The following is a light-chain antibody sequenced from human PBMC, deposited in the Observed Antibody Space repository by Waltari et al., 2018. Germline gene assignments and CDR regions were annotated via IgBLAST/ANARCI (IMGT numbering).Light chain of an antibody. V-gene: IGLV1-40*01. CDR1: SSDLGIGAGFD. CDR3: QSYGYDSNDLVSAV. CDR2: GNR. J-gene: IGLJ2*01. Sequence: QSGLTQPPSVSGAPGQTVTISCTGSSSDLGIGAGFDIHWYQQLPGKAPKLLGYGNRQRPSGVSDRFSGSTSGTSASLAITGLQAEDEAADYCQSYGYDSNDLVSAVFGGGTKLTVL.